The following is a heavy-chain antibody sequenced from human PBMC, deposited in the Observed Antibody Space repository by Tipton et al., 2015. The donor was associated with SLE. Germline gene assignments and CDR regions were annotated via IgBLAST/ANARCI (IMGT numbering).Heavy chain of an antibody. J-gene: IGHJ4*02. CDR2: MNPNNGDA. V-gene: IGHV1-8*01. Sequence: QSGPEVKKPGASVKVSCKASGYTFTSYDINWVRQATGQGLEWMGWMNPNNGDADYAQKLQGRVTMTRNTSISTAYMELSILRSEDTAVYYCARGSGTYYNDIDYWGQGTLVTVSS. CDR1: GYTFTSYD. D-gene: IGHD3-10*01. CDR3: ARGSGTYYNDIDY.